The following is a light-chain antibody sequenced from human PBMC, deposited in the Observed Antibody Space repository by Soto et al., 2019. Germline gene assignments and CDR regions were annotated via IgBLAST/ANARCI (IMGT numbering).Light chain of an antibody. Sequence: QSALTQPPSASGSPGQSVTISCTGTSSDIGRYNFVSWYQQHPGKAPRLLIYEVTKRPSGVPDRFSGSKSGNAASLTVSGLQGEDEAEYFCSSYTGSRDPYVLGTGTKVTVL. V-gene: IGLV2-8*01. CDR3: SSYTGSRDPYV. CDR1: SSDIGRYNF. J-gene: IGLJ1*01. CDR2: EVT.